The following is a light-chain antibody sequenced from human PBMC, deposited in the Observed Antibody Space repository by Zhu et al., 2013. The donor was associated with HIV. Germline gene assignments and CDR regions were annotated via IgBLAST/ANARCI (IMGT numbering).Light chain of an antibody. Sequence: DIVMTQSPDSLAVSLGERATINCKSSQTILYSTNNKNYLAWYQQKPGQPPKLLIYWASTRESGVPDRFSGSGSGTDFTLTISSLQADDVAVYYCHQYYTSPYTFGQGTKLEIK. J-gene: IGKJ2*01. CDR2: WAS. V-gene: IGKV4-1*01. CDR3: HQYYTSPYT. CDR1: QTILYSTNNKNY.